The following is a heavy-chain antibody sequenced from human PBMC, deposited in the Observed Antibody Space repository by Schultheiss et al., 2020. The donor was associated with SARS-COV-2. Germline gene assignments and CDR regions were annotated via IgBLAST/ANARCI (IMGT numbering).Heavy chain of an antibody. CDR2: IYYSGST. CDR3: ARDRGPRGYYGMDV. D-gene: IGHD3-10*01. V-gene: IGHV4-59*01. CDR1: GGSISSYY. Sequence: SETLSLTCTVSGGSISSYYWSWIRQPPGKGLEWIGYIYYSGSTNYNPSLKSRVTISVDTSKNQFSLKLSSVTAADTAVYYCARDRGPRGYYGMDVWGQGTTVTVSS. J-gene: IGHJ6*02.